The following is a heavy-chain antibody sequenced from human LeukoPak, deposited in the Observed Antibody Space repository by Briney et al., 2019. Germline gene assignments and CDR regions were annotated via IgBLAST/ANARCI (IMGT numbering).Heavy chain of an antibody. Sequence: GGSLRLSCAASGFTVSSNYMSWVRQAPGKGLEWVSVIYNSGSTYYADSVKGRFTISRDNSKNTLYLQMNSLRAEDTAVYYCARDLDTMVRGVTDRFDPWGQGTLVTVSS. D-gene: IGHD3-10*01. CDR2: IYNSGST. CDR1: GFTVSSNY. CDR3: ARDLDTMVRGVTDRFDP. J-gene: IGHJ5*02. V-gene: IGHV3-66*01.